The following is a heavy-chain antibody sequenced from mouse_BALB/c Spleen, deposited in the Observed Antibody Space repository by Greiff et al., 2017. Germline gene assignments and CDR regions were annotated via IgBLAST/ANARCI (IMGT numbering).Heavy chain of an antibody. Sequence: EVQVVESGGGLVKPGGSLKLSCAASGFTFSSYAMSWVRQTPEKRLEWVATISSGGSYTYYPDSVKGRFTISRDNAKNTLYLQMSSLRSEDTAMYYCARHPILRQYFDVWGAGTTVTVSS. D-gene: IGHD1-2*01. V-gene: IGHV5-9-3*01. CDR2: ISSGGSYT. CDR1: GFTFSSYA. J-gene: IGHJ1*01. CDR3: ARHPILRQYFDV.